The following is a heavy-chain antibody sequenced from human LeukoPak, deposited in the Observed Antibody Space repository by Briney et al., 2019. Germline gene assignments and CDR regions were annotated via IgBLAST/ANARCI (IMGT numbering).Heavy chain of an antibody. CDR1: GFTFSSYA. Sequence: GGSLRLSCAASGFTFSSYAMHWVRQAPGKGLEWVAIISYDGSHKYYADSVKGRFTISRDNSNNTLYLQMNSLRAEDTALYYCARGWDGDYAGYFEYWGQGTLVTVSS. CDR2: ISYDGSHK. V-gene: IGHV3-30*04. D-gene: IGHD4-17*01. J-gene: IGHJ4*02. CDR3: ARGWDGDYAGYFEY.